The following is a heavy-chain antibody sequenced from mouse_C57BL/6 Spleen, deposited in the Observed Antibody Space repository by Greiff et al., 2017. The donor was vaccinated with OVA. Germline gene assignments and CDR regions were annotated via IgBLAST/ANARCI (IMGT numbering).Heavy chain of an antibody. CDR2: IYPGDGDT. V-gene: IGHV1-80*01. J-gene: IGHJ2*01. CDR1: GYAFSSYW. CDR3: AKLYSNYYFDY. D-gene: IGHD2-5*01. Sequence: VKLMESGAELVKPGASVKISCKASGYAFSSYWMNWVKQRPGKGLEWIGQIYPGDGDTNYNGKFKGKATLTADKSSSTAYMQLSSLTSEDSAVYFCAKLYSNYYFDYWGQGTTLTVSS.